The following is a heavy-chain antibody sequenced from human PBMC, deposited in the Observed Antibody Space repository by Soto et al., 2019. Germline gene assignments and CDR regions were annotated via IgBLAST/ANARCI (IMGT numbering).Heavy chain of an antibody. V-gene: IGHV1-2*06. Sequence: ASVKVSCKASGYNFHRYYLHWVRQAPGARLEWLGRISPSTGGAIYAQKYRGRVTLTRDTSISTGYMDLSSLRSDDTAVYYCARANQMVIYPYAYPMDVWGQGTPVTVSS. D-gene: IGHD3-22*01. CDR3: ARANQMVIYPYAYPMDV. CDR2: ISPSTGGA. J-gene: IGHJ6*02. CDR1: GYNFHRYY.